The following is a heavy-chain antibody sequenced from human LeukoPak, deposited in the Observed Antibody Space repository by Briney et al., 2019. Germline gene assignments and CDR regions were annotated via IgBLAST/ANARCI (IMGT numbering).Heavy chain of an antibody. D-gene: IGHD6-6*01. CDR1: GYTFTGYY. CDR3: ARDRNSGSSLDI. J-gene: IGHJ3*02. Sequence: ASVTVSCKASGYTFTGYYIHWVRQAPGQGLEWMGWIYPYSGDTNYAQNFQGRVTMTRDTSISAAYMELSSLKSDDTAVYYCARDRNSGSSLDIWGQGTMLTVSS. CDR2: IYPYSGDT. V-gene: IGHV1-2*02.